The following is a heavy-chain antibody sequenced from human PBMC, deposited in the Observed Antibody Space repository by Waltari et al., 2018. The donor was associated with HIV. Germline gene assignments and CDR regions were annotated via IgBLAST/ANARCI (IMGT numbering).Heavy chain of an antibody. CDR2: ISPDGGST. V-gene: IGHV3-64D*06. CDR3: VKERGTRHDYKYPFDH. D-gene: IGHD4-17*01. CDR1: GFTFTSFA. J-gene: IGHJ4*02. Sequence: LVPPGGSQRLSCTASGFTFTSFALHWVRQSPGGGLQDVAAISPDGGSTYYTDSVKGRVAISRDNSKNTVFLQMTSLAEDDSALYFCVKERGTRHDYKYPFDHWGPGTLVTVSS.